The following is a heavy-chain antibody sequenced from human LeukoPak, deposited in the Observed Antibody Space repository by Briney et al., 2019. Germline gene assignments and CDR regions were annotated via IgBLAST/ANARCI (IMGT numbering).Heavy chain of an antibody. Sequence: TGGSLRLSCAASGFTFSSYAMSWVRQAPGKGLEWVSAISGSGGSLYYADSVRGRFSISRDNSKNTLYLQMDYLRAEDTALYYCARGLPSGYYGTYYFDYWGQGTLVTVSS. D-gene: IGHD2/OR15-2a*01. J-gene: IGHJ4*02. CDR3: ARGLPSGYYGTYYFDY. CDR2: ISGSGGSL. V-gene: IGHV3-23*01. CDR1: GFTFSSYA.